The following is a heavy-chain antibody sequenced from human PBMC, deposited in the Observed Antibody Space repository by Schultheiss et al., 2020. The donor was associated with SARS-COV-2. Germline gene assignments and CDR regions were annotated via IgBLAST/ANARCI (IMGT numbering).Heavy chain of an antibody. D-gene: IGHD2/OR15-2a*01. CDR1: GFTVSSNY. CDR3: ARGGLYCFYDY. J-gene: IGHJ4*02. CDR2: ISGRDFST. Sequence: GGSLRLSCAASGFTVSSNYMSWVRQAPGKGLEWVSGISGRDFSTDYTDSVKGRFTISRDNAKNSLYLQMNSLRAEDTAVYYCARGGLYCFYDYWGQGTLVTVSS. V-gene: IGHV3-23*01.